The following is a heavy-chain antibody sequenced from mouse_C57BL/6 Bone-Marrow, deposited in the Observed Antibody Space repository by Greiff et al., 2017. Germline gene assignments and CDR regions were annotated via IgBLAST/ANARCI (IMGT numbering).Heavy chain of an antibody. J-gene: IGHJ1*03. CDR3: SREGTVVATHWYFYV. Sequence: VQLQQSGAELARPGASVKLSCKASGYTFTSYGISWVKQRTGQGLEWIGEIYPRSGNTYYNEKFKGKATLTADKSSSTAYMELRSLTSEDSAVSFCSREGTVVATHWYFYVWGTGTTVTVSS. CDR1: GYTFTSYG. V-gene: IGHV1-81*01. CDR2: IYPRSGNT. D-gene: IGHD1-1*01.